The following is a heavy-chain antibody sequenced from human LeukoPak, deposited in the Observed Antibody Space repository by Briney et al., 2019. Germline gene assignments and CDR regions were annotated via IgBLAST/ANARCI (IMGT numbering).Heavy chain of an antibody. CDR3: ARGRGVRGVITPRYFDL. CDR1: GGSFSGYY. J-gene: IGHJ2*01. CDR2: INHSGST. V-gene: IGHV4-34*01. D-gene: IGHD3-10*01. Sequence: SETLSPTCAVYGGSFSGYYWSWIRQPPGKGLGWIGEINHSGSTNYNPSLKSRVTISVDTSKNQFPLKLSSVTAADTAVYYCARGRGVRGVITPRYFDLWGRGTLVTVSS.